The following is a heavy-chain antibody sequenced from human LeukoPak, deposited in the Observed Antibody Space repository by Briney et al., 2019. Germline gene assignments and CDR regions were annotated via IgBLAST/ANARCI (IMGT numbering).Heavy chain of an antibody. D-gene: IGHD6-13*01. J-gene: IGHJ4*02. Sequence: GASVKVSCKASGYTFTGYYMHWVRQAPGQGLEWKGRINPNSGGTNYAQKFQGRVTMTRDTSISTAYMELSRLRSGDTAVYYCARVGRGIAAAGFLVGFDYWGQGTLVAVSS. CDR1: GYTFTGYY. CDR2: INPNSGGT. V-gene: IGHV1-2*06. CDR3: ARVGRGIAAAGFLVGFDY.